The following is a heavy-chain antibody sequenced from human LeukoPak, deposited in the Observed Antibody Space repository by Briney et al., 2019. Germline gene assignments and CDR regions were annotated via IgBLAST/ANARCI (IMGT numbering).Heavy chain of an antibody. V-gene: IGHV3-30*04. Sequence: GGSLRLSCAASGFTFSSYAMHWVRQAPGKGLAWVTVISNDGSNKYYADSVKGRFTISRDNSKNTLYLQMNSLRAEDTALYYCARDPVSIALQINSDYWGQGTLVTVSS. D-gene: IGHD1-1*01. CDR3: ARDPVSIALQINSDY. CDR2: ISNDGSNK. CDR1: GFTFSSYA. J-gene: IGHJ4*02.